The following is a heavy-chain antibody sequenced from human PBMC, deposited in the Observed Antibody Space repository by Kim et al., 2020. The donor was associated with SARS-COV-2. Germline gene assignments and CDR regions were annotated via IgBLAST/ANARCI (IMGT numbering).Heavy chain of an antibody. D-gene: IGHD2-15*01. CDR3: ARDGDGMDV. V-gene: IGHV1-3*01. J-gene: IGHJ6*02. CDR2: GNT. Sequence: GNTKYSQKFQRRVTITRDTSASTAYRELRSMRSEDTAVYYCARDGDGMDVWGQGTTVTVSS.